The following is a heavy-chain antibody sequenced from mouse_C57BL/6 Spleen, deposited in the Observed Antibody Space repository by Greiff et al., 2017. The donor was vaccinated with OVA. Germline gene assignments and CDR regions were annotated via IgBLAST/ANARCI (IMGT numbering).Heavy chain of an antibody. CDR3: ARSALDY. V-gene: IGHV1-52*01. Sequence: QVQLQQPGAELVGPGSSVKLSCKASGYTFTSYWMHWVRQRPIQGLEWLGNIDPSDSETHYTQKFKDKDTLTVDTSSSTAYRQLSSLTAEDSAVYYGARSALDYWGQGTTLTVSA. J-gene: IGHJ2*01. CDR1: GYTFTSYW. CDR2: IDPSDSET.